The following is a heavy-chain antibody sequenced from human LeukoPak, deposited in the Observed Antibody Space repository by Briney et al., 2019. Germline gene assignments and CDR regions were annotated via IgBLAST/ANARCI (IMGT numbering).Heavy chain of an antibody. CDR1: GGSFSGYY. J-gene: IGHJ2*01. CDR3: ARRYDSSGYYYSTYWYFDL. CDR2: INHSGST. V-gene: IGHV4-34*01. Sequence: PSETLSLTCAVYGGSFSGYYWSWIRRPPGKGLEWIGEINHSGSTNYHPSLKSRVTISVDASKNQSSLKLSSVTAADTAVYYCARRYDSSGYYYSTYWYFDLWGRGTLVTVSS. D-gene: IGHD3-22*01.